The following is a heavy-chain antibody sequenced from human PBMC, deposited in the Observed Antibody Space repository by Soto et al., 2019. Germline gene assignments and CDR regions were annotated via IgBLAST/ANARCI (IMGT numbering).Heavy chain of an antibody. CDR1: GYTFTSYA. J-gene: IGHJ6*02. CDR3: ASSRITMVPYGMDV. V-gene: IGHV1-3*01. D-gene: IGHD3-10*01. Sequence: QVQLVQSGAEVKKPGASVKVSCKASGYTFTSYAMHWVRQAPGQRLEWMGWINAGNGNTKYSPKVQGRVTITRDTSASTAYMELSSLRSEDTAVYYCASSRITMVPYGMDVWGQGTTVTVSS. CDR2: INAGNGNT.